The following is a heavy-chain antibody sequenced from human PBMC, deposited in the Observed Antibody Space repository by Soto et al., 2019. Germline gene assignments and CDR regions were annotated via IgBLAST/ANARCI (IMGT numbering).Heavy chain of an antibody. CDR3: ARVGEGDDFWSGYYDY. J-gene: IGHJ4*02. V-gene: IGHV3-33*01. Sequence: QVQLVESGGGVVQPGRSLRLSCAASGFTFSSYGMHWVRQAPGKGLEWVAVIWYDGSNKYYADSVKGRFTISRDNSKNTLYLQRNSLRAEDTAVYYCARVGEGDDFWSGYYDYWGQGTLVTVSS. CDR1: GFTFSSYG. D-gene: IGHD3-3*01. CDR2: IWYDGSNK.